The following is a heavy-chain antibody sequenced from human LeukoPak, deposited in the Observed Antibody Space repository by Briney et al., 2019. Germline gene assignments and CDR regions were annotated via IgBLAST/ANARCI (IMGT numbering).Heavy chain of an antibody. D-gene: IGHD1-26*01. CDR2: IRGSGGST. V-gene: IGHV3-23*01. Sequence: PGGSLRLSRAASGFTFSDYAMSWVRQAPGRGLEWVSGIRGSGGSTYYADSVKGRFTISRDNSKNMLYLQMNGLRAEDTAVYFCAKESFGGRYSGFDDWGQGTLVTVSS. CDR3: AKESFGGRYSGFDD. CDR1: GFTFSDYA. J-gene: IGHJ4*02.